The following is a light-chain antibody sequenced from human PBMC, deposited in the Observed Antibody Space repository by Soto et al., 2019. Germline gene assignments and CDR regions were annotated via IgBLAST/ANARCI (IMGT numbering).Light chain of an antibody. CDR3: EHSNSNPQP. Sequence: DIQLTQYPSSLSASVGDRVTITCRARQSISNYLNWYQQKPGKAPKFLISAASSLQSEVTSRFGDSGSGTDLCLAITTHKPEGFASYYGEHSNSNPQPFG. CDR1: QSISNY. CDR2: AAS. J-gene: IGKJ3*01. V-gene: IGKV1-39*01.